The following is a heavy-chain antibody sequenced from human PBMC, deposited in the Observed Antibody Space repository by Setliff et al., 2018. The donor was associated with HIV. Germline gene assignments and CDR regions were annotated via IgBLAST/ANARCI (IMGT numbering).Heavy chain of an antibody. CDR3: ARGQRDAVVPAAMGLNWFDP. CDR2: IYYGGTT. CDR1: GGSIRSIDYF. Sequence: PSETLSLTCTVSGGSIRSIDYFWGWIRQPPGKGLEWLGNIGNIYYGGTTYYNPSLKGRITISVFTSSQQLSLTLSSVTAADTAVYYCARGQRDAVVPAAMGLNWFDPWGQGTLVTVSS. D-gene: IGHD2-2*01. J-gene: IGHJ5*02. V-gene: IGHV4-39*07.